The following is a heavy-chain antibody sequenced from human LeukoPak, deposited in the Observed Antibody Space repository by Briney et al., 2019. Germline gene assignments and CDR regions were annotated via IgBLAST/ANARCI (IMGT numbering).Heavy chain of an antibody. CDR1: GFTFSNYA. V-gene: IGHV3-30*04. J-gene: IGHJ4*02. Sequence: GGSLRLSCAASGFTFSNYAMHWVRQAPGKGLEWVAIISYGGTNKYYADSVKGRFTISRDNSKNTLYLQMNSLRAEDTAVYYCARDGIDIVVVPAAVYYFDNWGQGTLVTVSS. CDR3: ARDGIDIVVVPAAVYYFDN. D-gene: IGHD2-2*01. CDR2: ISYGGTNK.